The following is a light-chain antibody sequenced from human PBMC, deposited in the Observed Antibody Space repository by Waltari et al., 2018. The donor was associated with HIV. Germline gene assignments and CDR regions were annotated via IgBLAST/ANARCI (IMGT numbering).Light chain of an antibody. V-gene: IGLV2-8*01. J-gene: IGLJ2*01. CDR3: SSYAGINPVI. Sequence: QSALTQPPSASGSLGQPVTISCTGSSSDVGRYDYVSWYQQHPGKAPKLLIFEVNKRPSGVPDRFSGSKSGNTASLTVSGLQAEDEAEYSCSSYAGINPVIFGGGTTLTVL. CDR1: SSDVGRYDY. CDR2: EVN.